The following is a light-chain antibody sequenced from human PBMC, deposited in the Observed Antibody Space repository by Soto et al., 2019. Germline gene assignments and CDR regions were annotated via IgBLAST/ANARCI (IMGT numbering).Light chain of an antibody. CDR1: SSDIGGYNY. Sequence: QSALTQPASVSGSPGQSITISCTGTSSDIGGYNYVSWYQQHPGKAPELMIYDVSNRPSGVSNRFSGSKSGNTASLTISGLQAEDDADYYCSSYTSSSTLVFGGGTQLTVL. CDR2: DVS. J-gene: IGLJ2*01. V-gene: IGLV2-14*01. CDR3: SSYTSSSTLV.